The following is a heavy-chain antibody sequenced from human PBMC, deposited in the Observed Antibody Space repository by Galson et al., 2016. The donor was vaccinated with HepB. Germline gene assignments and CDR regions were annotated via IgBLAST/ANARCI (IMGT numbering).Heavy chain of an antibody. CDR2: IYYTENT. CDR1: GASISGSEYY. J-gene: IGHJ6*03. CDR3: ATGIVVAGKYYYYYMVV. D-gene: IGHD6-19*01. V-gene: IGHV4-39*01. Sequence: SETLSLTCTVSGASISGSEYYWGWIRQPPGRGLEWIGSIYYTENTYYNPSLKSRGTISVDTSKNQFSLRLKSVTAADTGVYYGATGIVVAGKYYYYYMVVWGKGTTVTVSS.